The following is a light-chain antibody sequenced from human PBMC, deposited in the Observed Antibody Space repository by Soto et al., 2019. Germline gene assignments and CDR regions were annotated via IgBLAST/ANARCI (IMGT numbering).Light chain of an antibody. CDR2: RNN. CDR1: SSNIGSNY. Sequence: QSVLTQPPSASGTPGQRVTISCSGSSSNIGSNYVYWYQQLPGTAPKLLIYRNNHRPSGVPDRFSGSKSGTSASLDISGLRSEDEADYYCAAWDDSLSGRVFGGGTKLTVL. J-gene: IGLJ2*01. CDR3: AAWDDSLSGRV. V-gene: IGLV1-47*01.